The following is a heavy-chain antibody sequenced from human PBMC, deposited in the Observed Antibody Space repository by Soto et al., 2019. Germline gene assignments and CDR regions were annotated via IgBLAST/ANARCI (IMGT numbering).Heavy chain of an antibody. CDR1: GFTFSGYT. Sequence: LRLSCSASGFTFSGYTMNWVRLPPGRGLEWVSGINTAGTTTYYADSVTGRVTMTTDTSTSTAYMELRSLRSDDTAVYYCARSYWSGYHQNWFDPWGQGTLVTVSS. CDR3: ARSYWSGYHQNWFDP. V-gene: IGHV3-23*03. J-gene: IGHJ5*02. CDR2: INTAGTTT. D-gene: IGHD3-3*01.